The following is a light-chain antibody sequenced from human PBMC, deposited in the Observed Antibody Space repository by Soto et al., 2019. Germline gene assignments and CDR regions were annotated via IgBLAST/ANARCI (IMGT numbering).Light chain of an antibody. Sequence: QSALTQPASVSGSPGQSITISCTGTSSDVGGYNYVSWYQQHPGKAPKLMIYEVSNRPSGVSHRFSGSKSGNTASLTISGLQAEDEADYYCSSYTSSSTLVVFGTGTKLTVL. J-gene: IGLJ1*01. CDR2: EVS. CDR3: SSYTSSSTLVV. V-gene: IGLV2-14*01. CDR1: SSDVGGYNY.